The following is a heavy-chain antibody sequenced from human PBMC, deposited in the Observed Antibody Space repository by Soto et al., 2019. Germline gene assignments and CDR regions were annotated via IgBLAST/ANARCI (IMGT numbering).Heavy chain of an antibody. CDR2: IYYSGST. D-gene: IGHD3-10*01. Sequence: TLSLTCTVSGGSISSYYWSWIRQPPGKGLEWIGYIYYSGSTNYNPSLKSRVTISVDTSKNQFSLKLSSVTAADTAVYYCAACMGRTLLWFGGPPPDYMDVWGKGTTVTVSS. CDR3: AACMGRTLLWFGGPPPDYMDV. CDR1: GGSISSYY. J-gene: IGHJ6*03. V-gene: IGHV4-59*01.